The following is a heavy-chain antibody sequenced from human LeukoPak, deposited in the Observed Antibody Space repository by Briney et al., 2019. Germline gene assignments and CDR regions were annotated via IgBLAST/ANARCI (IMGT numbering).Heavy chain of an antibody. CDR1: GFTVSNNY. CDR3: ARYYYGSGSYFDY. D-gene: IGHD3-10*01. V-gene: IGHV3-53*01. Sequence: GGSLRLSCAASGFTVSNNYMSWVRQAPGKGLEWVSVIYSGGSTYYADSVKGRFTISRDNAKNSLYLQMNSLRAEDTAVYYCARYYYGSGSYFDYWGQGTLVTVSS. J-gene: IGHJ4*02. CDR2: IYSGGST.